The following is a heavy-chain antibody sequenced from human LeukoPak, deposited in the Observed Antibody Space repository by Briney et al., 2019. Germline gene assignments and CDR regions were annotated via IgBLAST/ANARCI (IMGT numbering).Heavy chain of an antibody. V-gene: IGHV4-38-2*02. CDR3: ARDWIDYSFDY. CDR2: IYHSGST. J-gene: IGHJ4*02. Sequence: SETLSLTCAVPGYSISSAYYWGWIRQPPGKGLEWIGNIYHSGSTHYNPSLQSRVTISLDTSKNQFSLNLTSVTAADTAVYYCARDWIDYSFDYWGQGTLVTVSS. D-gene: IGHD4-11*01. CDR1: GYSISSAYY.